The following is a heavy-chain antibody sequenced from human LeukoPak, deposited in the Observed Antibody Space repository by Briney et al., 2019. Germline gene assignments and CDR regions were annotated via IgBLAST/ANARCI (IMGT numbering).Heavy chain of an antibody. Sequence: GESLKISCRGSVYSFTSYWIGGVRQMPGKGLEWMGIIYPGDSDTRYSPSFQGQVTISDDKSISTAYLQWSSLKASDTATYYCARPVVSGQQLTTGWFDPWGQGTLVTVSS. CDR2: IYPGDSDT. J-gene: IGHJ5*02. V-gene: IGHV5-51*01. D-gene: IGHD6-13*01. CDR3: ARPVVSGQQLTTGWFDP. CDR1: VYSFTSYW.